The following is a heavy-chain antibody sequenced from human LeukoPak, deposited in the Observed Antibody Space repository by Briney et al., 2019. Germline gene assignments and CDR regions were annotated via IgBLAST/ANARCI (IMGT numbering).Heavy chain of an antibody. CDR2: IIPIFGTA. J-gene: IGHJ4*02. Sequence: GSSVKVSCKASGGTFSSYAISWVRQAPGQGLEWMGGIIPIFGTANYAQKFQGRVTITTDESTSTAYMELSSLRSEDTAVYYCASLGVYDSSGYYKRRPVDYWGQGTLVTVSS. D-gene: IGHD3-22*01. V-gene: IGHV1-69*05. CDR1: GGTFSSYA. CDR3: ASLGVYDSSGYYKRRPVDY.